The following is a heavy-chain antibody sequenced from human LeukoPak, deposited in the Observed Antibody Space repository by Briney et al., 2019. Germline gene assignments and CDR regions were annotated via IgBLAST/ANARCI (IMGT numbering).Heavy chain of an antibody. V-gene: IGHV4-61*02. CDR2: IYTSGST. CDR1: GGSISSGSYY. J-gene: IGHJ4*02. Sequence: SQTLSLTCTVSGGSISSGSYYWSWIRQPAGKGLEWIGRIYTSGSTNYNPSLKSRVTISVDTSKNQFSLKLSSVTAADTAVYYCARGGPGYYDSSGYYEGLDYWGQGTLVTVSS. CDR3: ARGGPGYYDSSGYYEGLDY. D-gene: IGHD3-22*01.